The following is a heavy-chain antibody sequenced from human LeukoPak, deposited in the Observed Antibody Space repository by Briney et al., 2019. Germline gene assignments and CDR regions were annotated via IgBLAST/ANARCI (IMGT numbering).Heavy chain of an antibody. D-gene: IGHD6-13*01. V-gene: IGHV1-69*04. CDR1: GGTFSSYA. CDR3: ARPGESYSLDY. CDR2: IIPILGIA. J-gene: IGHJ4*02. Sequence: GASVKVSCKASGGTFSSYAISWVRQAPGQGLEWMGRIIPILGIANYAQKFQGRVTITADKSTSTAYMELSSLRSEDTAVYYCARPGESYSLDYWGQGTLVTVSP.